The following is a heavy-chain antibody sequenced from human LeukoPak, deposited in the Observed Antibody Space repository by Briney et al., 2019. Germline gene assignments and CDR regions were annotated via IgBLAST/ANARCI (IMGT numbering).Heavy chain of an antibody. CDR2: INPNSGGT. J-gene: IGHJ4*02. CDR1: GYTFTGYY. Sequence: ASVKVSCKASGYTFTGYYMHWVRQAPGQGLEWMGWINPNSGGTNYAQKFQGRVTMTRDTSISTAYMELSRLRSDDTAVYYCARGRITMVWGATAPGYWGQGTLVTVSS. V-gene: IGHV1-2*02. D-gene: IGHD3-10*01. CDR3: ARGRITMVWGATAPGY.